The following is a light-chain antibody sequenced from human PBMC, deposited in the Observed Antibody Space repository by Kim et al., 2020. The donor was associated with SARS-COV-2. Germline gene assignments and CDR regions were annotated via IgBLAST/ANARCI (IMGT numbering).Light chain of an antibody. CDR2: GAS. CDR1: QDISSW. CDR3: QQADTFPPT. Sequence: DIQMTQSPSSVSASVGDRVTITCRASQDISSWLAWYQQKPGKAPKLLISGASNLQSGVPSRFSGSGPGTDFTLTISSLQPEDFATYCCQQADTFPPTFGGGTKVDIK. J-gene: IGKJ4*01. V-gene: IGKV1-12*01.